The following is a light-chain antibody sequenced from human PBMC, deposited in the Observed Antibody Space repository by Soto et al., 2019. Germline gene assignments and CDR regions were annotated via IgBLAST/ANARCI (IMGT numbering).Light chain of an antibody. CDR1: QSVSSY. Sequence: EIVLTHSPGTLSLAPWEIATLSCGASQSVSSYLAWYQQKPGQAPRLLIYGASNRATGIPARFSGSGSGTEFTLTISSLQSEDFAVYYCQQYNNWPSTWTFGQGTKVDIK. CDR2: GAS. J-gene: IGKJ1*01. CDR3: QQYNNWPSTWT. V-gene: IGKV3D-15*01.